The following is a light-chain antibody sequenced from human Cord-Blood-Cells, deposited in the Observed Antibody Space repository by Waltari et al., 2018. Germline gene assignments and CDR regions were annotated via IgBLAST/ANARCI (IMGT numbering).Light chain of an antibody. V-gene: IGKV3-15*01. Sequence: EIVMTQSPATLSVSPGERATLSCRASQSVSSNLAWYQQKPGQAPRLLIYGASTSATRIPARFSGSGSGTEFTLTISSLQSEDFAVYYCQQYNNWPPMYTFGQGTKLEIK. CDR1: QSVSSN. CDR3: QQYNNWPPMYT. CDR2: GAS. J-gene: IGKJ2*01.